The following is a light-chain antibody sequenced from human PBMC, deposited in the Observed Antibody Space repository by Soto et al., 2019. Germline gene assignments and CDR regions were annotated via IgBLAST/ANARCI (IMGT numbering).Light chain of an antibody. Sequence: QSALTQPASVSGSPGQSITSSCTGTSSDVGAYSYVSWYQQHPGKAPKLIIYDVSNRPSGVSNRFSGSKSGNTAALTISGLQAEDEADYYCSSYTSSSTLVFGGGTKLTVL. CDR3: SSYTSSSTLV. V-gene: IGLV2-14*01. J-gene: IGLJ2*01. CDR1: SSDVGAYSY. CDR2: DVS.